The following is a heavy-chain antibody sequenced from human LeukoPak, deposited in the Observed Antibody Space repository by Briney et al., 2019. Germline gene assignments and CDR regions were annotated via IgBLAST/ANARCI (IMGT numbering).Heavy chain of an antibody. D-gene: IGHD7-27*01. CDR1: GYTFTGYY. Sequence: ASVKVSCKASGYTFTGYYMHWVRQAPGQGLEWMGRINPNSGGTNYAQKFQGRVTMTRDTSISTAYMELSRLRSDDTAVYYCARVTGGLRNYFDYWGQGTLVTVSS. CDR2: INPNSGGT. V-gene: IGHV1-2*06. CDR3: ARVTGGLRNYFDY. J-gene: IGHJ4*02.